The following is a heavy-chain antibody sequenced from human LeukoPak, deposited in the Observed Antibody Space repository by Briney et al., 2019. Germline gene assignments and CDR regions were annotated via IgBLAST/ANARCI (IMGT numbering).Heavy chain of an antibody. V-gene: IGHV4-4*07. D-gene: IGHD6-19*01. CDR1: GGSIGTYY. J-gene: IGHJ3*02. CDR2: IYTGGST. Sequence: SETLSLTCSVSGGSIGTYYWSWIRQPAGKGLEWIGRIYTGGSTNYNPSLKSRVTISVDTSKNQLSLKLSSVTAADTAVYYCARTEYRSAWYPNDAFDIWGQGTMVTVSS. CDR3: ARTEYRSAWYPNDAFDI.